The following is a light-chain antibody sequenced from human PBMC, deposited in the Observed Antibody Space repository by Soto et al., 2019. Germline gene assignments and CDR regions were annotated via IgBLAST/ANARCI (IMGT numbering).Light chain of an antibody. J-gene: IGLJ1*01. CDR1: KLGDKY. Sequence: SYELTQPPSVSVSPGQTASITCSGEKLGDKYASWYQQKPGQSPVLVIYQDTKRPSGIPERFSGSNSGNTATLTISGTQAMDEADYHCQAWHSSTDYVFGTGTMLTVL. V-gene: IGLV3-1*01. CDR3: QAWHSSTDYV. CDR2: QDT.